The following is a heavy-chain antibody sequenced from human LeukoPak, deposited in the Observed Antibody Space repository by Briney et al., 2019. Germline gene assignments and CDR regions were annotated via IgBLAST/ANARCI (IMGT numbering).Heavy chain of an antibody. V-gene: IGHV4-59*01. CDR2: IYYSGST. Sequence: SETLSLTCTVSGGSISSYYWSWIRHPPGKGLEWIGYIYYSGSTNYNPSLKSRVTISVDTSKNQFSLKLSSVTAADTAVYYCAREPIGYCSGGSCYSGLYYFDYWGQGTLVTVSS. J-gene: IGHJ4*02. D-gene: IGHD2-15*01. CDR1: GGSISSYY. CDR3: AREPIGYCSGGSCYSGLYYFDY.